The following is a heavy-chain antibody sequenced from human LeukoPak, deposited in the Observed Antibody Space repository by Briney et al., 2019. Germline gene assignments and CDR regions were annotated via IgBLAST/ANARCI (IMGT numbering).Heavy chain of an antibody. CDR1: GGSISSCY. V-gene: IGHV4-59*01. J-gene: IGHJ6*03. Sequence: SETLSLTCTVSGGSISSCYWSWIRQPPRKGLEWIGYIHYTGSTNYNPSLKSRVTISVDTSKNQFSLKLSSVTAADTAVYYCARVEEGYGSGRRENYYYYYMDVWGKGTTVTISS. CDR2: IHYTGST. D-gene: IGHD3-10*01. CDR3: ARVEEGYGSGRRENYYYYYMDV.